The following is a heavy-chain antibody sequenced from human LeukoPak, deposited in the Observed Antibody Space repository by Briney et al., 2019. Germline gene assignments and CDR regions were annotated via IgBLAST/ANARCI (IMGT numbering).Heavy chain of an antibody. CDR1: GYSISSGYY. Sequence: SETLSLTCTVSGYSISSGYYWGWIRQPPGKGLEWIGSIYHSGSTYYNPSLKSRVTISVDTSKNQFSLKLSSVTAADTAVYYCARAPDILTGPGLGWGQGTLVTVSS. D-gene: IGHD3-9*01. V-gene: IGHV4-38-2*02. CDR3: ARAPDILTGPGLG. J-gene: IGHJ4*02. CDR2: IYHSGST.